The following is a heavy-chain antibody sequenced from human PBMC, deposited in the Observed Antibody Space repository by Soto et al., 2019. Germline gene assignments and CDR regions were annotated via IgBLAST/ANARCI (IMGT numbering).Heavy chain of an antibody. D-gene: IGHD2-2*01. CDR1: GGSISSYY. CDR2: IFYSGST. V-gene: IGHV4-59*01. Sequence: PSETLSLTCTVSGGSISSYYWSWIRQPPGKGLEWIGYIFYSGSTNYNPSLKSRVTISVDTSKNQFSLKLSSVTAADTAVYYCASRRDAYTYFDYWGQGTLVTVSS. J-gene: IGHJ4*02. CDR3: ASRRDAYTYFDY.